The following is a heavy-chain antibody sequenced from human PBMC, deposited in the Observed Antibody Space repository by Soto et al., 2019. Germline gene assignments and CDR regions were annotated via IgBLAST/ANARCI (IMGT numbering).Heavy chain of an antibody. CDR2: IYNDGTYS. CDR1: GFIFKRYR. J-gene: IGHJ4*02. D-gene: IGHD3-10*01. V-gene: IGHV3-74*01. Sequence: GGSLRLSCAASGFIFKRYRMHWVRQSPGKGLVWISRIYNDGTYSDYADSVRGRFTISRDNVNDTLYLQMNNLRAEDSGLYYCTRGPRPISTGTGAYWGQGTQVTVSS. CDR3: TRGPRPISTGTGAY.